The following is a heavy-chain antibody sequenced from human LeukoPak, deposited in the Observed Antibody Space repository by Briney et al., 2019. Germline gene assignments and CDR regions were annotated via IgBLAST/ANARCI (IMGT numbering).Heavy chain of an antibody. V-gene: IGHV3-7*01. J-gene: IGHJ4*02. CDR2: IKQDGSET. CDR3: VGCSGGTCSDFDY. Sequence: GGSLRLSCVASGLTFSNFWMTWLRQAPGKGLEWVANIKQDGSETYYLDSVRGRFTISRDNAKNSMYLQMNSLRAEDTAVYYCVGCSGGTCSDFDYWGRGTLVTVSS. D-gene: IGHD2-15*01. CDR1: GLTFSNFW.